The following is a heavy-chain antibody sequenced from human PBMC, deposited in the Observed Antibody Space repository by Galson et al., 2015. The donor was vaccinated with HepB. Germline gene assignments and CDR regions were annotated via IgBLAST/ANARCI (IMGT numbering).Heavy chain of an antibody. D-gene: IGHD1-26*01. Sequence: SLRLSCATSGFTFNTYTMHWVRQAPGKGLEWLATISSLGGIEYYADSVKGRFTNSRDNAKNILYLQVNSLRTDDTALYYCARDAMGRGSGKFSAFDYWGQGTLITVSS. CDR3: ARDAMGRGSGKFSAFDY. CDR2: ISSLGGIE. V-gene: IGHV3-30-3*01. CDR1: GFTFNTYT. J-gene: IGHJ4*02.